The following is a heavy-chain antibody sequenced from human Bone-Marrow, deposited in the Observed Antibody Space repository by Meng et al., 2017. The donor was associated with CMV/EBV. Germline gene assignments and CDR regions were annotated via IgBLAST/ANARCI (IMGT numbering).Heavy chain of an antibody. V-gene: IGHV3-30*02. D-gene: IGHD1-26*01. CDR3: AKRSSLGGIYNGILDS. J-gene: IGHJ4*02. CDR1: GFTFSNFG. Sequence: GGSRRLSCAASGFTFSNFGMHWVRQAPGKGLEWVAFMQFDGSEELYADSLKGRFTISRDNSKNALYLQMSSLRTEDTAVYYCAKRSSLGGIYNGILDSWGQGALVTVSS. CDR2: MQFDGSEE.